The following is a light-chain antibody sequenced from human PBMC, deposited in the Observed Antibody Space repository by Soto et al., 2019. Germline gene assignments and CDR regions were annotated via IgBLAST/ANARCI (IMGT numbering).Light chain of an antibody. J-gene: IGLJ2*01. CDR3: QSFDSSLSGRV. Sequence: QSVLTQPPSVSGAPGQRVTISCTGSSSNIGADYDVHWYQQFPGTAPKLLIFGNSNRPSEVPDRFSGSKSGTSASLAITGLQPEDEADYYCQSFDSSLSGRVFGGGTKVTVL. CDR2: GNS. V-gene: IGLV1-40*01. CDR1: SSNIGADYD.